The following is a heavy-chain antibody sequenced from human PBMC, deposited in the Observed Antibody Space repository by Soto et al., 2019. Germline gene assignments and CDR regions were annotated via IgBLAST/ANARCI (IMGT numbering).Heavy chain of an antibody. CDR1: GGYISSYY. CDR2: IYYSGST. Sequence: QVQLQESGPGLVKPSETLSLTCTVSGGYISSYYWSWIRQPPGKGLEWIGYIYYSGSTNYNPSLKSRVTISVDTSKNQFSLKLSSVTAADTAVYYCARAPYCSGGSCSPSDYWGQGTLVTVSS. D-gene: IGHD2-15*01. J-gene: IGHJ4*02. CDR3: ARAPYCSGGSCSPSDY. V-gene: IGHV4-59*01.